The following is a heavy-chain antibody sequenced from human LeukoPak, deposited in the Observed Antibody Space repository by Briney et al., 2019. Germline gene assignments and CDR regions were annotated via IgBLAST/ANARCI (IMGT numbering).Heavy chain of an antibody. V-gene: IGHV3-30*18. CDR1: GFTFSSYG. D-gene: IGHD6-6*01. Sequence: PGRSLRLSCAASGFTFSSYGMHWVRQAPGKGLEWVAVISYDGSNKYYADSVKGRFTISRDNSKNTLYLQMNILRAEDTAVYYCAKGGVGSSPYYYYGMDVWGQGTTITVSS. CDR2: ISYDGSNK. J-gene: IGHJ6*02. CDR3: AKGGVGSSPYYYYGMDV.